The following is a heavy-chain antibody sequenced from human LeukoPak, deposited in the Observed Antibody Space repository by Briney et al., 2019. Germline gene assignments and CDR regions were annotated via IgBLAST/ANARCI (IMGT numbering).Heavy chain of an antibody. Sequence: ASVNVSCKASGYTITNNYMHWVRQATGQGLEWMGVINPSGTGTSYAQKFQGRITMSRDTSTSTVYMELSSLRSEDTAFYYCATDHSMANTAWWFDPWGQGTLVTVSS. V-gene: IGHV1-46*01. D-gene: IGHD5-24*01. CDR3: ATDHSMANTAWWFDP. J-gene: IGHJ5*02. CDR1: GYTITNNY. CDR2: INPSGTGT.